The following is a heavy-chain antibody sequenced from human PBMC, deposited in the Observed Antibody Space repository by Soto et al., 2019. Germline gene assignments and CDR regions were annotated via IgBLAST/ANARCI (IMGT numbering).Heavy chain of an antibody. D-gene: IGHD2-21*02. J-gene: IGHJ4*02. Sequence: PSEPLSLTCLVSGESISSSSYYWGWIRQPPGKGLEWIGSIYHSGRTYYNPSLKSRVSISIDTSKNQFSLKLSSVTAADTALYYCARQRTTVVTQAYFDYWGQGALVTVSS. CDR3: ARQRTTVVTQAYFDY. V-gene: IGHV4-39*01. CDR2: IYHSGRT. CDR1: GESISSSSYY.